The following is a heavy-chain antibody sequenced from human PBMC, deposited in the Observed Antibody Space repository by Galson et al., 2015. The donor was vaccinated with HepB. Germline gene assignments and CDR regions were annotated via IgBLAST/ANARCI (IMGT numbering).Heavy chain of an antibody. CDR2: ISSSSSYI. Sequence: SLRLSCAASGFTFSSYSMSWVRQAPGKGLEWVSSISSSSSYIYYADSVKGRFTISRDNAKNSLYLQMNSLRAEDTAVYYCARPSSSGWYVSFGYWGQGTLVTVSS. CDR3: ARPSSSGWYVSFGY. D-gene: IGHD6-19*01. J-gene: IGHJ4*02. V-gene: IGHV3-21*01. CDR1: GFTFSSYS.